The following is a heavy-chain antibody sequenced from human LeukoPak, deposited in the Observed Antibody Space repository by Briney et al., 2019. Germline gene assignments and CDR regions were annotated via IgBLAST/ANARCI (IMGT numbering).Heavy chain of an antibody. J-gene: IGHJ4*02. CDR2: IKQDGSEK. Sequence: GGSLRLSCAASGFTFSSYWMSWVRQAPGKGLEWVANIKQDGSEKYYVDSVKGRFTISRDNSKNTLFLHMNSLRAEDTAVYYCAKALGGYDFDYWGQGTLVTVSS. CDR1: GFTFSSYW. CDR3: AKALGGYDFDY. D-gene: IGHD3-16*01. V-gene: IGHV3-7*03.